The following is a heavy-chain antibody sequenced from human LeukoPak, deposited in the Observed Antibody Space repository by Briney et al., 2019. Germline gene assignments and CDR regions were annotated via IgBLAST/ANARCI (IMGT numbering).Heavy chain of an antibody. D-gene: IGHD6-6*01. CDR2: ISYDGSNK. J-gene: IGHJ4*02. Sequence: GRSLRLSCAASGFTFSSYAMHWVRQAPGKGLEGVAVISYDGSNKYYADSVKGRFTISRDNSKNTLYLQMNSLRAEDTAVYYCARVEYSSSSFDYWGQGTLVTVSS. CDR1: GFTFSSYA. CDR3: ARVEYSSSSFDY. V-gene: IGHV3-30-3*01.